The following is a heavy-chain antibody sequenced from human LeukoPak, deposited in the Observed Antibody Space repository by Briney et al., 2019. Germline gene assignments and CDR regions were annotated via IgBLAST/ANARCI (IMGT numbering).Heavy chain of an antibody. CDR3: TSGYSGSYYRDY. D-gene: IGHD1-26*01. Sequence: GGSLKLSCAASGFTFSGSAMHWVRQASGKGMEWVGRIRSKANSYATAYAASVKGRFTISRDDSKNTAYLQMNSLKTEDTAVYYCTSGYSGSYYRDYWGQGTLVTVSS. CDR2: IRSKANSYAT. CDR1: GFTFSGSA. J-gene: IGHJ4*02. V-gene: IGHV3-73*01.